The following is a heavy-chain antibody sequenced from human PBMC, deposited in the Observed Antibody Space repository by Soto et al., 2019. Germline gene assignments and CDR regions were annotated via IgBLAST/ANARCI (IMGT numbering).Heavy chain of an antibody. V-gene: IGHV1-69*13. D-gene: IGHD3-3*01. Sequence: GXSVKVSCKTTVGNFNSYAITWVRQAPGQGLEWVGGIIPVFAIPHYAQNLQGRVTITADESTSTTYMELSGLRSDDTAVYYCARGYFDFWRGYYWGQGTLVTVSS. CDR1: VGNFNSYA. CDR3: ARGYFDFWRGYY. J-gene: IGHJ4*02. CDR2: IIPVFAIP.